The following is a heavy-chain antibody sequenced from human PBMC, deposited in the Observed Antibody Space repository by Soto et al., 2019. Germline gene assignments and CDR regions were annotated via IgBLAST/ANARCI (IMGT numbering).Heavy chain of an antibody. V-gene: IGHV1-46*01. J-gene: IGHJ4*02. Sequence: ASVKVSCKASGYTFTSYYMHWVREAPGQGLEWMGIINPSGGSTSYAQKFQGRVTMTRDTSTSTVYMELSSLRSEDTAVYYCARVTDYYDSSGYYYFDYWGQGTLVTVSS. D-gene: IGHD3-22*01. CDR3: ARVTDYYDSSGYYYFDY. CDR1: GYTFTSYY. CDR2: INPSGGST.